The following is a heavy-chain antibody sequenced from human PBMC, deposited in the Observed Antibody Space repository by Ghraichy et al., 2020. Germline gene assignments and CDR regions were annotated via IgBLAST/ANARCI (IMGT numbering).Heavy chain of an antibody. J-gene: IGHJ4*02. CDR2: ISSSSSYI. Sequence: LSLTCAASGFTFRSYSMNWVRQAPGKGLEWVSSISSSSSYIYYADSVKGRFTISRDNAKNSLYLQMNSLRAEDTAVYYCARDRLSYDSSGYYPDYWGQGTLVTVSS. V-gene: IGHV3-21*01. CDR3: ARDRLSYDSSGYYPDY. D-gene: IGHD3-22*01. CDR1: GFTFRSYS.